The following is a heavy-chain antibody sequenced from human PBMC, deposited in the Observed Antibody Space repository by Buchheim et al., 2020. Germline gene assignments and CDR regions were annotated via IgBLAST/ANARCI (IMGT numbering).Heavy chain of an antibody. CDR1: GFTFTNYG. V-gene: IGHV3-7*01. J-gene: IGHJ4*02. CDR2: VNQDGSGQ. Sequence: EVQLVEFGGALVQPGGSLRLSCATSGFTFTNYGMRWVRQAPGKGLEWVASVNQDGSGQYYVDSVKGRFTISRDNAKNSVYLQMNSLRAEDTAVYYCARVSDSSWGKFWGQGTL. D-gene: IGHD7-27*01. CDR3: ARVSDSSWGKF.